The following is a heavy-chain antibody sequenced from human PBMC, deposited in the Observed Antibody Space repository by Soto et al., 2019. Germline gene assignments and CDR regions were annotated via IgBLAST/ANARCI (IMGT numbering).Heavy chain of an antibody. J-gene: IGHJ4*02. CDR1: GFTFNSYA. CDR3: AKTSSVVITGSDY. CDR2: ISGSGGST. Sequence: PGGSLRLSCAASGFTFNSYAMSWVRQAPGKGLEWVSAISGSGGSTYYADSVKGRFTISRDNSKNTLYLQMNSLRAEDTAVYYSAKTSSVVITGSDYWGQGTLVTVSS. D-gene: IGHD3-22*01. V-gene: IGHV3-23*01.